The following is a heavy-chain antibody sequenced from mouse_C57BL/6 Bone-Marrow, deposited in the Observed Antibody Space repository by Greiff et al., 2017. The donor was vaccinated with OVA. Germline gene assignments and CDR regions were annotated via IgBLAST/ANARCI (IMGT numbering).Heavy chain of an antibody. J-gene: IGHJ2*01. V-gene: IGHV5-6*02. CDR3: ARHMYDSRYYFDY. CDR2: ISSGGSYT. CDR1: GFTFSSYG. D-gene: IGHD2-4*01. Sequence: EVMLVESGGDLVKPGGSLKLSCAASGFTFSSYGMSWVRQTPDKRLEWVATISSGGSYTYYPDSVKGRFTISRDNAKITLYLQMSSLKSEDTAMYYCARHMYDSRYYFDYWGQGTTLTVSS.